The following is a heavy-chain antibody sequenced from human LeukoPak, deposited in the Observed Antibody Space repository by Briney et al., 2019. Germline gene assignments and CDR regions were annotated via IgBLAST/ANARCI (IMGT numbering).Heavy chain of an antibody. CDR2: IIPILGIA. CDR3: ARDLPYCSGGSCYRSPYGMDV. CDR1: GGTFSSYA. D-gene: IGHD2-15*01. Sequence: AASVKVSCKASGGTFSSYAISWVRQAPGQGLEWMGRIIPILGIANYAQKLQGRVTITADKSTSTAYMELSSLRSEDTAVYYCARDLPYCSGGSCYRSPYGMDVWGQGTTVTVSS. V-gene: IGHV1-69*04. J-gene: IGHJ6*02.